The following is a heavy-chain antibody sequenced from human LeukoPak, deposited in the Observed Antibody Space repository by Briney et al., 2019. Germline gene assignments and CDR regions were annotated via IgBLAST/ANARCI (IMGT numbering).Heavy chain of an antibody. D-gene: IGHD1-20*01. V-gene: IGHV3-23*01. Sequence: GGSLRLSCAASGFTFSSCAMSWVRQAPGKGLEWVSAISGSGGSTYYADSVKGRFTISRDNSKNTLYLQMNSLRAEDTAVYYCAKVRERYNWNDRYYFDYWGQGTLVTVSS. J-gene: IGHJ4*02. CDR2: ISGSGGST. CDR1: GFTFSSCA. CDR3: AKVRERYNWNDRYYFDY.